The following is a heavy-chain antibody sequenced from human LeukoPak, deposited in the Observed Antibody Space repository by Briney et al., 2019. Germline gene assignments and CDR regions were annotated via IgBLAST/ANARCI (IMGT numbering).Heavy chain of an antibody. V-gene: IGHV3-21*01. Sequence: GGSLRLSCAASGFTFSSYSMNWVRQAPGKGLEWVSSISSSSSYIYYADSVKGRFTISRDNAKNSLYLQINSLRAEDTAVYYCARASSGWYVEGVYWGQGTLVTVSS. CDR1: GFTFSSYS. D-gene: IGHD6-19*01. CDR2: ISSSSSYI. CDR3: ARASSGWYVEGVY. J-gene: IGHJ4*02.